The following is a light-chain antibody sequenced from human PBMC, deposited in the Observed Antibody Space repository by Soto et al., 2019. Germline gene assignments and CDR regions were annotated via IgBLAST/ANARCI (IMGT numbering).Light chain of an antibody. Sequence: QSVLTQPASVSGSPGQSLTISCTGTSNDVGAYNYVSWYQQQPGKAPKLIIYDDTKRPSGVPDRFSGSKSGNTASLTISGLQAEDESEYYCSSYAGFYTLLFGGGTKVTVL. J-gene: IGLJ2*01. CDR3: SSYAGFYTLL. CDR2: DDT. CDR1: SNDVGAYNY. V-gene: IGLV2-11*01.